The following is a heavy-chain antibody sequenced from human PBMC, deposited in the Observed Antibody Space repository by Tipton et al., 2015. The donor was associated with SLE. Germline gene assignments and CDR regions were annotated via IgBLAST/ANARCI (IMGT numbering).Heavy chain of an antibody. J-gene: IGHJ6*03. CDR2: ISFSFSGSTI. CDR3: AREGPSWYFYYYMDV. Sequence: SLRLSCAASGFIFNNYALHWVRQAPGKGLEWVSYISFSFSGSTIYYADSVKGRFTISRDNAKNSLYLQMHSLRAEDTAVYYCAREGPSWYFYYYMDVWGKGTTVTVSS. V-gene: IGHV3-48*03. D-gene: IGHD2-15*01. CDR1: GFIFNNYA.